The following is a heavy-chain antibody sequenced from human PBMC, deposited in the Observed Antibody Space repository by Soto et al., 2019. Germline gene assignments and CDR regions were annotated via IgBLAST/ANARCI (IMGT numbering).Heavy chain of an antibody. CDR3: ARDHCSSTSCYEGVFYYYYYMEL. V-gene: IGHV1-18*01. CDR1: GYTFTSYG. Sequence: ASVKVSCKASGYTFTSYGISWVRQAPGQGLEWMGWISAYNGNTNYAQKLQGRVTMTTDTSTSTAYMELRSLRSDDTAVYYCARDHCSSTSCYEGVFYYYYYMELWGKGTTVTVSS. J-gene: IGHJ6*03. D-gene: IGHD2-2*01. CDR2: ISAYNGNT.